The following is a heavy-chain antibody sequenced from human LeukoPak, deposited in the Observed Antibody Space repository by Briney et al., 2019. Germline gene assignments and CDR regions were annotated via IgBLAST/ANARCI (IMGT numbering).Heavy chain of an antibody. CDR1: GYTFTSYD. CDR2: MSPNSGDT. D-gene: IGHD4-17*01. V-gene: IGHV1-8*01. J-gene: IGHJ4*02. CDR3: ARTTVTTLPDY. Sequence: ASVKVSCKASGYTFTSYDFNWVRQATGQRPEWMGWMSPNSGDTGYAQKFQDRVTMTRNTSISTAYMELSSLRSEDTAAYYCARTTVTTLPDYWGQGTLVTVSS.